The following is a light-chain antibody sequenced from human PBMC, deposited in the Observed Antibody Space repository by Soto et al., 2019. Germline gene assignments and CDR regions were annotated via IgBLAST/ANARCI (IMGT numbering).Light chain of an antibody. J-gene: IGKJ3*01. V-gene: IGKV3-15*01. CDR2: GAS. Sequence: ETLMTQSPATLSVSPGERAILSCRASQSVSTNLAWFQQKPGQAPRLLIYGASTRATGIPARFSGSGSGTDFTLTISSLQSEDFAGYYCQQYNNWPPAITFGPGTKVDIK. CDR3: QQYNNWPPAIT. CDR1: QSVSTN.